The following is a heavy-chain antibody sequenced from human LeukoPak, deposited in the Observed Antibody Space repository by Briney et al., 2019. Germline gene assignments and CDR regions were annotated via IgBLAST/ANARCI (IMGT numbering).Heavy chain of an antibody. CDR2: IYHSGST. D-gene: IGHD2-21*02. CDR3: ASAPPYCGGDCYDYYYGMDV. J-gene: IGHJ6*02. Sequence: PSETLSLTCTVSGGSISSGGYYWSWIRQPPGKGLEWIGYIYHSGSTYYNPSLKSRVTISVDRSKNQFSLKLSSVTAADTAVYYCASAPPYCGGDCYDYYYGMDVWGQGTTVTVSS. V-gene: IGHV4-30-2*01. CDR1: GGSISSGGYY.